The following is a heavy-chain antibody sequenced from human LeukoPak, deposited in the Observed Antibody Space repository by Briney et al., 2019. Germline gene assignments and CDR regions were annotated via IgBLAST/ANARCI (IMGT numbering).Heavy chain of an antibody. J-gene: IGHJ4*02. Sequence: PGGSLRLSCAASGFTFSSYSMNWVRQAPGKGLEWVSSISSSSSYIYYADSVKGRFTISRDNAKNSLYLQMNSLRAEDTAVYYCARVMEIYGVYVVSDYWGQGTLVTVSS. CDR2: ISSSSSYI. CDR1: GFTFSSYS. CDR3: ARVMEIYGVYVVSDY. V-gene: IGHV3-21*01. D-gene: IGHD5/OR15-5a*01.